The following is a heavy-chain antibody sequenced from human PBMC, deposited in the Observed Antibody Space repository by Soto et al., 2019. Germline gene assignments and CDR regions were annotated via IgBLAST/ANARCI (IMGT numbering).Heavy chain of an antibody. CDR3: ARDPYGDLPFDY. CDR1: GFTFSSYG. J-gene: IGHJ4*02. D-gene: IGHD4-17*01. Sequence: QVQLVESGGGVVQPGRSLRLSCAASGFTFSSYGMHWVRQARGKGLEWVAVIWYDGSNKYYADSVKGRFTISRDNSKNTLYLQMNSLRAEDTAVYYCARDPYGDLPFDYWGQGTLVTVSS. V-gene: IGHV3-33*01. CDR2: IWYDGSNK.